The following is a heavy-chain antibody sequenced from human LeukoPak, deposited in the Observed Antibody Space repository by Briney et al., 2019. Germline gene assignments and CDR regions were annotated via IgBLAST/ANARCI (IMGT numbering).Heavy chain of an antibody. V-gene: IGHV3-48*03. CDR3: ASLTVTGGSLSDY. CDR1: GFTFSNYD. J-gene: IGHJ4*02. D-gene: IGHD2-15*01. CDR2: ISNSGSSK. Sequence: GGSLRLSCVASGFTFSNYDMNWVRQVPGKGLEWVSYISNSGSSKYYVDSVKGRFTISRDNAKNSLHLQMNSLRAEDTAVYCCASLTVTGGSLSDYWGQGTLVTVSS.